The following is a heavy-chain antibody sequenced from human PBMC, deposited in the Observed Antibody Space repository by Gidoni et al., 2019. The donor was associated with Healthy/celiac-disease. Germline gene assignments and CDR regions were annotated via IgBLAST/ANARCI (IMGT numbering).Heavy chain of an antibody. Sequence: EVQLLESGGGLVQPGGSLRLSCAASGFTFSSYAMSWVRPAPGKGLEWVSGISGSGGSTYYADSVKGRFTISRDTSKNTLYLQMNSLRAEDTAVYYCAKDSSSSIRYFQHWGQGTLVTVSS. CDR3: AKDSSSSIRYFQH. CDR2: ISGSGGST. D-gene: IGHD6-6*01. CDR1: GFTFSSYA. V-gene: IGHV3-23*01. J-gene: IGHJ1*01.